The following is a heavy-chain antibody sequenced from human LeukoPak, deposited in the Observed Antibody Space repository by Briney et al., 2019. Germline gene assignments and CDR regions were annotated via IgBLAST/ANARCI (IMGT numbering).Heavy chain of an antibody. V-gene: IGHV3-30*03. Sequence: PGRSLRLSCAASGFRFSSYGMHWVRQAPGKGLEWVAVISYDGSNQYYADSVKGRFTISRDNSKNTLYLQINSLRVEDTAVYYCARRGDFPVLHFDYWGQGTLVTVSS. CDR1: GFRFSSYG. J-gene: IGHJ4*02. D-gene: IGHD3-10*01. CDR2: ISYDGSNQ. CDR3: ARRGDFPVLHFDY.